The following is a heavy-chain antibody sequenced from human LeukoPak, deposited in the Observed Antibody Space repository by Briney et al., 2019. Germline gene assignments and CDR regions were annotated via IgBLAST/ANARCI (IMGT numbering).Heavy chain of an antibody. J-gene: IGHJ4*02. CDR3: ASPAYGDYALFDY. Sequence: PGGSLRLSCAASGFTFSSYWMSWVRQAPGKVLEWVANIKQDGSERYYVDSVKGRFTIFKDNAKNSLYLQMNSLRAEDTAVYYCASPAYGDYALFDYWGQGTLVTVSS. CDR2: IKQDGSER. D-gene: IGHD4-17*01. CDR1: GFTFSSYW. V-gene: IGHV3-7*01.